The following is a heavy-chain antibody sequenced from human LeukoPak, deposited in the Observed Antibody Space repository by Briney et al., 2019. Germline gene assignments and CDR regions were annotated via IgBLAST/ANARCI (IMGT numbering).Heavy chain of an antibody. CDR2: ISSRSSFI. Sequence: PGESLRLSCAASEFSFSSHSMNWVRQAPGKGLEWVSHISSRSSFIYYADSVKGRFTISRDNAKNSLYLQMNSLRDEDSAVYYCATSIPYYDLLTGYPSYAFDIWGQGTMVTVSS. CDR1: EFSFSSHS. J-gene: IGHJ3*02. D-gene: IGHD3-9*01. CDR3: ATSIPYYDLLTGYPSYAFDI. V-gene: IGHV3-48*02.